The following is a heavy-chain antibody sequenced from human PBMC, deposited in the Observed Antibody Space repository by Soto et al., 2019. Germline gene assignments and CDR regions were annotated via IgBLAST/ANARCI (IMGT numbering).Heavy chain of an antibody. CDR1: GFNVMSYW. J-gene: IGHJ4*02. V-gene: IGHV3-7*01. D-gene: IGHD3-16*01. CDR2: VKEDGSEL. Sequence: GGSLRLSCAVSGFNVMSYWMSWVRQAPGKGLEWVASVKEDGSELYYLHSVRGRFSISRDSAGNALHLTMNYLSAEDTGVYFCARDIGFDYGNWGQGTPVTVSS. CDR3: ARDIGFDYGN.